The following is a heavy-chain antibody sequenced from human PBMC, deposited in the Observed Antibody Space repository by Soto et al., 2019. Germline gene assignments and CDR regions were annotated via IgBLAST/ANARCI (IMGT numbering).Heavy chain of an antibody. CDR1: GFTFSSYS. J-gene: IGHJ5*02. CDR3: ARDRHCSGGSCSWFDP. Sequence: GGSLRLSCVVSGFTFSSYSMNWVRQAPGKGLEWVSYISSSTSTIYYADSVKGRFTISRDNAKNSLYLQMNSLGAEDTAVYYCARDRHCSGGSCSWFDPWGQGTLVTVSS. CDR2: ISSSTSTI. D-gene: IGHD2-15*01. V-gene: IGHV3-48*01.